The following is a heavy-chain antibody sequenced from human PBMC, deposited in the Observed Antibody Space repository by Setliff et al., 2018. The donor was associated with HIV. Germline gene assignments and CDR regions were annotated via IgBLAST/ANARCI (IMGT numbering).Heavy chain of an antibody. CDR2: IYYSGST. Sequence: PLETLSLTCTVSGGSIKSSSDYWGWIRQPPGEGLEWIGTIYYSGSTYYNPSLKSRVTISVDTSKNQFSLKLSSVTAADTTVYYCARHSGLGGYYSPFDYWGPGTLVTVSS. V-gene: IGHV4-39*01. CDR1: GGSIKSSSDY. D-gene: IGHD3-22*01. CDR3: ARHSGLGGYYSPFDY. J-gene: IGHJ4*02.